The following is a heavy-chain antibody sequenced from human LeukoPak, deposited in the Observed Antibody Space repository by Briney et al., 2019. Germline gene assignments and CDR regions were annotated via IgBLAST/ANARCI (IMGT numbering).Heavy chain of an antibody. J-gene: IGHJ4*02. D-gene: IGHD6-19*01. CDR3: AKVSAVAGKFDY. CDR2: ISGSGGST. CDR1: GFTFSSYA. V-gene: IGHV3-23*01. Sequence: PGRSLRLSCAASGFTFSSYAMSWVRQAPGKGLEWVSAISGSGGSTYYADSVKGRFTISRDNSKNTLYLQVNSLRAEDTAVYYCAKVSAVAGKFDYWGQGTLVTVSS.